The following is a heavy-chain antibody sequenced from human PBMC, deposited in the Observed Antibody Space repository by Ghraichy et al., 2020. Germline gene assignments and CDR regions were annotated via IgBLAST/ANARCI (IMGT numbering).Heavy chain of an antibody. J-gene: IGHJ4*02. V-gene: IGHV3-30*04. Sequence: GSLRLSCAASGFTFNDFPMHWVRQTPGKGLEWVAVVSYDGAHKDYVDSVKGRFTISRDNSKNTLHLQMNSLRVEDTAVYYCARTSTTYYFDYWGQGTLVTVSS. CDR3: ARTSTTYYFDY. D-gene: IGHD1-1*01. CDR2: VSYDGAHK. CDR1: GFTFNDFP.